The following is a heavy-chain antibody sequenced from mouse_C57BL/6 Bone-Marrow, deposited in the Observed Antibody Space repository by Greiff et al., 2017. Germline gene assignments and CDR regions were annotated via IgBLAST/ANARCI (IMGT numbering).Heavy chain of an antibody. D-gene: IGHD2-3*01. CDR1: GFTFSSYA. J-gene: IGHJ3*01. CDR3: ARGGNGYYWFAY. Sequence: EVHLVESGGGLVKPGGSLKLSCAASGFTFSSYAMSWVRQTPEKRLEWVATISDGGSYTYYPDNVKGRFTISRDNAKNNLYLQMSHLKSEDTAMYYCARGGNGYYWFAYWGQGTLVTVSA. V-gene: IGHV5-4*01. CDR2: ISDGGSYT.